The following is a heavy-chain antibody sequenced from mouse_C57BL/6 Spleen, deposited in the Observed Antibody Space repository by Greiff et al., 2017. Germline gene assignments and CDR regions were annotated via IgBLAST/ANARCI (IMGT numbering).Heavy chain of an antibody. CDR2: IDPSDSYT. Sequence: QVQLQQPGAELVKPGASVKLSCKASGYTFTSYWMQWVKQRPGQGLEWIGEIDPSDSYTNYNQKFKGKATLTVDTSSSTAYMQLSSLTSEDSAVYYCARQGGTLYAMDYWGQGTSVTVSS. J-gene: IGHJ4*01. CDR1: GYTFTSYW. V-gene: IGHV1-50*01. CDR3: ARQGGTLYAMDY. D-gene: IGHD3-3*01.